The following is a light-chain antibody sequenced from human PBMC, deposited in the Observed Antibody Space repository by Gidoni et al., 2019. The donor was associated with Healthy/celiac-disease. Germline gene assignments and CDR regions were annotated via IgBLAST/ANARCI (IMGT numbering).Light chain of an antibody. V-gene: IGKV3D-15*01. Sequence: EIVMTQSPATLSVSPGERATLSCRASQSVSSNLAWYQQKPGQAPRLLIYGASIRATGIPARFSGSGSGTEFTLTISSLQSEDFAVYYCQQYNNWPCTFGQGTKVEIK. CDR2: GAS. CDR1: QSVSSN. J-gene: IGKJ1*01. CDR3: QQYNNWPCT.